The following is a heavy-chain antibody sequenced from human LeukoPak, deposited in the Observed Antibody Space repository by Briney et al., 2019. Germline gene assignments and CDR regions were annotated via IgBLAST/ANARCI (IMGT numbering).Heavy chain of an antibody. CDR1: GGSFSGYY. CDR2: ISSSGSTI. J-gene: IGHJ4*02. V-gene: IGHV3-11*01. Sequence: LSLTCAVYGGSFSGYYWSWIRQAPGKGLEWVSYISSSGSTIYYADSVKGRFTISRDNAKNSLYLQMNSLRAEDTAVYYCARGPMWYYYDSSGYPDYWGQGTLVTVSS. D-gene: IGHD3-22*01. CDR3: ARGPMWYYYDSSGYPDY.